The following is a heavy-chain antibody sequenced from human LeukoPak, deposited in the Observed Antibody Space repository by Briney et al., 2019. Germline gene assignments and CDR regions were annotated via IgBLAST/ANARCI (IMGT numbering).Heavy chain of an antibody. V-gene: IGHV3-23*01. CDR3: AKDRSIHSGSFDY. CDR1: GFTFSSYA. Sequence: GGSLRLSCAASGFTFSSYAMSWVRQAPGKGLEWVSAISGSGGCTYYADSVKGRFTISRDNSKNTLYLQMNSLRAEDTAVYYCAKDRSIHSGSFDYWGQGTLVTVSS. CDR2: ISGSGGCT. D-gene: IGHD1-26*01. J-gene: IGHJ4*02.